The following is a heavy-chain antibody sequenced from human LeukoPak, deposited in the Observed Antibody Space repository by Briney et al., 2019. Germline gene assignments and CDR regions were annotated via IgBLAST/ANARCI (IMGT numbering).Heavy chain of an antibody. D-gene: IGHD2-2*01. CDR1: GGTFSSYA. CDR3: ARGYCSSTSCYPPDY. Sequence: SVKVSCKASGGTFSSYAISWVRQAPGQGLEWMGGIIPIFGTANYAQKFQGRVTITTDESTSTAYMELSSLTSEDTAVYYCARGYCSSTSCYPPDYWGQGTLVTVSS. CDR2: IIPIFGTA. J-gene: IGHJ4*02. V-gene: IGHV1-69*05.